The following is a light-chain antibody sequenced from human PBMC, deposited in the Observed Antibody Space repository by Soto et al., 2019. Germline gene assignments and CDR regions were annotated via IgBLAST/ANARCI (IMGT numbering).Light chain of an antibody. CDR2: EVT. V-gene: IGLV2-14*01. Sequence: QSVLTQPASVSGSPGQSITISCTGTSSDVGGYNFVSWYQQHPGKAPKLMIYEVTNRPSGVSNRFSGTKSGNTASLTISGLQAEDEAHYYCSSYTSTNWVFGGGTKLTVL. J-gene: IGLJ3*02. CDR3: SSYTSTNWV. CDR1: SSDVGGYNF.